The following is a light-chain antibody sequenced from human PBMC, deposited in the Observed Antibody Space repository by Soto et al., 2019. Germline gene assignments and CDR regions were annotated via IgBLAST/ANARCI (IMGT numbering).Light chain of an antibody. CDR3: QQCTSWPLT. Sequence: EIVLTQSPATLSLSPGERATLSCRVSQSVSSYLAWYQQKPGQAPRLLIYDASNRAPGIPARFSGSGSGTDFTLTISSLEPEDFAVYYCQQCTSWPLTFGGGTKVEIK. J-gene: IGKJ4*01. CDR1: QSVSSY. V-gene: IGKV3-11*01. CDR2: DAS.